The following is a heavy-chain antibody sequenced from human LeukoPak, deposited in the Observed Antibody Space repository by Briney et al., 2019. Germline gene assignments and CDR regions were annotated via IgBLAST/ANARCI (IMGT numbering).Heavy chain of an antibody. J-gene: IGHJ5*02. D-gene: IGHD3-10*01. V-gene: IGHV4-4*07. CDR2: VYTSGTT. Sequence: SETLSLTCTVSGGSISGYYWSWFRQPAGKGLEWIGRVYTSGTTNYNPSLKSRVTISIDTSKNQFSLKLTSVTAADTAVYYCARGFGHPWGQGTLVTGSS. CDR3: ARGFGHP. CDR1: GGSISGYY.